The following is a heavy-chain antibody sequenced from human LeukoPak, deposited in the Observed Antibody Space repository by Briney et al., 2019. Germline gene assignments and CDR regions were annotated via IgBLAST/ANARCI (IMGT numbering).Heavy chain of an antibody. J-gene: IGHJ6*03. CDR1: GGTFSSYA. V-gene: IGHV1-69*05. CDR2: IIPIFGTA. Sequence: ASVKVSCKASGGTFSSYAISWVRQAPGQGLEWMGGIIPIFGTANYAQKFQGRVTITTDESTSTAYMELSSLRSEDTAVYYCASGLVVPAASYYYMDVWGKGTTVTVSS. D-gene: IGHD2-2*01. CDR3: ASGLVVPAASYYYMDV.